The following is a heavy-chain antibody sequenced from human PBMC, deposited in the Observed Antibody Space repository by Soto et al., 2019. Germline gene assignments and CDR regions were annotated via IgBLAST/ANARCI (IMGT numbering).Heavy chain of an antibody. CDR3: AKDGGREGYFGNWFDP. CDR1: GYTFTSYA. Sequence: SVKVSCKASGYTFTSYAITWVRQAPGQGLEWLGRIIPIFGTRDYAQKFQGRVTITADDSTTTAYMELSSLRSDDTAVYYCAKDGGREGYFGNWFDPWGQGTLVTVSS. D-gene: IGHD2-15*01. J-gene: IGHJ5*02. CDR2: IIPIFGTR. V-gene: IGHV1-69*13.